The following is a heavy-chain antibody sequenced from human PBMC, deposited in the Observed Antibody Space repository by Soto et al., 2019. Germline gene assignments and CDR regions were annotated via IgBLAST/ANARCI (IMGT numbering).Heavy chain of an antibody. D-gene: IGHD4-17*01. Sequence: SETLSLTCSVSGGSMSKFYWSWIRKTAGKGLEWMGRVYATGTSDYNPSLRSRIAMSVDISKKTFSLRLRSVTAADTGVYYCVRDGSKTLRDCFDPWGQGILVTVS. J-gene: IGHJ5*02. CDR1: GGSMSKFY. CDR2: VYATGTS. CDR3: VRDGSKTLRDCFDP. V-gene: IGHV4-4*07.